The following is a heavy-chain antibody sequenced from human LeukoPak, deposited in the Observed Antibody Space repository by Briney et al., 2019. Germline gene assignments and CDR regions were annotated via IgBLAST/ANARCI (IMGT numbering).Heavy chain of an antibody. CDR1: GFTFSSYG. CDR2: IWYDGSNK. D-gene: IGHD1-1*01. V-gene: IGHV3-33*01. J-gene: IGHJ5*02. Sequence: PGGSLRLSCAASGFTFSSYGMHWVRQAPGKGLEWVAVIWYDGSNKYYADSVKGRFTISRDNSKNTLYLQMNSLRAEDTAVYYCARESAGSVSLVEFDLWGQGTLVTVSS. CDR3: ARESAGSVSLVEFDL.